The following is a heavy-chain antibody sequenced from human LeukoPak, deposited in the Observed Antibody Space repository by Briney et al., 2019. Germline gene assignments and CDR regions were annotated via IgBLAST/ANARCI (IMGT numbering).Heavy chain of an antibody. CDR2: ISSSGSTI. CDR3: AKVAIAVAGLYYFDY. CDR1: GFTFSSYE. J-gene: IGHJ4*02. V-gene: IGHV3-48*03. D-gene: IGHD6-19*01. Sequence: GGSLRLSCAASGFTFSSYEMNWVRQAPGKGLEWVSYISSSGSTIYYADSVKGRFTISRDNSKNTLYLQMNSLRAEDTAVYYCAKVAIAVAGLYYFDYWGQGTLVTVSS.